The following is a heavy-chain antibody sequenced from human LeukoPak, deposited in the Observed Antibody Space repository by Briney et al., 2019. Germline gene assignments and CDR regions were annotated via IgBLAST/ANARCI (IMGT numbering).Heavy chain of an antibody. CDR1: GYTFTSYD. V-gene: IGHV1-8*01. CDR2: MNPNSGNT. D-gene: IGHD3-22*01. Sequence: ASVKVSCKASGYTFTSYDINWVRQATGQGLEWMGWMNPNSGNTGYAQKFQGRVTMTRNTSISTAYMELGSLRSGDTAVYYCARGNYYDSSGYYFDGAFDIWGQGTMVTVSS. J-gene: IGHJ3*02. CDR3: ARGNYYDSSGYYFDGAFDI.